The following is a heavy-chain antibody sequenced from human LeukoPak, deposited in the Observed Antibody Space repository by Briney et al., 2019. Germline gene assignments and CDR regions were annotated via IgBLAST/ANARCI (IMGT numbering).Heavy chain of an antibody. J-gene: IGHJ4*02. CDR1: GFTFNSYA. CDR2: ILYDGSNK. D-gene: IGHD3-22*01. V-gene: IGHV3-30*03. CDR3: AGSYDSSGEYSDY. Sequence: GGSLRLSCAASGFTFNSYAMHWVRQAPGKGLEWVAVILYDGSNKYYADSVKGRFTISRDNAKNSLYLQMNSLRAEDTAVYYCAGSYDSSGEYSDYWGQGTLVTVSS.